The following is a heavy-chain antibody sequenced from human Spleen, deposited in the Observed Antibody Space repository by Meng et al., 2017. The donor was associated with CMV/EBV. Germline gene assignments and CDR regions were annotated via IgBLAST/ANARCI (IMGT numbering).Heavy chain of an antibody. CDR2: ISGGGVTT. CDR3: AQTWSSSFDY. V-gene: IGHV3-23*01. CDR1: GFAFSAYA. J-gene: IGHJ4*02. D-gene: IGHD3-10*01. Sequence: GESLKISCAASGFAFSAYAMNWVRQAPGKGLEWVSGISGGGVTTYYADSVKGRFTISRDNSKNTLYLQMNNLRVEDTAVYYCAQTWSSSFDYWGQGNLVTVSS.